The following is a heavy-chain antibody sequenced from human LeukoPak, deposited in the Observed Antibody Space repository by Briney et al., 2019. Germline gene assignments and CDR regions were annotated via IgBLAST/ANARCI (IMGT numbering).Heavy chain of an antibody. Sequence: PGGSLRLSCEASTFTFNSNWMSWVRQAPGKGLEWVSAISGSGGSTYYADSVKGRFTISRDNSKNTLYLQMNSLRAEDTAVYYCAKDDILLGVLDAFDIWGQGTMVTVSS. CDR1: TFTFNSNW. V-gene: IGHV3-23*01. CDR2: ISGSGGST. J-gene: IGHJ3*02. CDR3: AKDDILLGVLDAFDI. D-gene: IGHD3-16*01.